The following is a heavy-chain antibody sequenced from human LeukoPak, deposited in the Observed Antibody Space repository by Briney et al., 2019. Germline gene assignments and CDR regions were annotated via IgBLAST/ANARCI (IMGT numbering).Heavy chain of an antibody. Sequence: SETLSLTCTVSGGSISSGGYYWSWIRQHPGKGLEWIGYIYYSGSTYFNPSLKSRVTISVDTSKNQFSLKLSSVTAADTAVYYCARRRPGASDAFDIWGQGTMVTVSS. J-gene: IGHJ3*02. CDR2: IYYSGST. D-gene: IGHD1-26*01. V-gene: IGHV4-31*03. CDR1: GGSISSGGYY. CDR3: ARRRPGASDAFDI.